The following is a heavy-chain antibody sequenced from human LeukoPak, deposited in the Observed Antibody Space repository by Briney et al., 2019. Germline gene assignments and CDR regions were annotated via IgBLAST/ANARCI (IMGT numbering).Heavy chain of an antibody. D-gene: IGHD5-12*01. J-gene: IGHJ6*04. V-gene: IGHV4-39*02. CDR3: AREQASGPMDV. CDR2: IYYSGST. Sequence: SETLSLTCTVSGGSISSSGYYWGWLRQPPGKGLEWIGSIYYSGSTYYSPSLKSRVTISRDTSKNQFSLNLYSVTAADTAVYYCAREQASGPMDVWGKGTTVTVSS. CDR1: GGSISSSGYY.